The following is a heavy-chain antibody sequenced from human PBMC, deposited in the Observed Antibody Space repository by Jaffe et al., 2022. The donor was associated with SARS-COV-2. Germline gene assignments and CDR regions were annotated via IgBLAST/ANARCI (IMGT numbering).Heavy chain of an antibody. Sequence: EVQLLESGGGLVQPGGSLRLSCAASGFTFSSYAMSWVRQAPGKGLEWVSAISGSGGSTYYADSVKGRFTISRDNSKNTLYLQMNSLRAEDTAVYYCAKDGYYYDSSGHPGAHQEEYYFDYWGQGTLVTVSS. CDR3: AKDGYYYDSSGHPGAHQEEYYFDY. D-gene: IGHD3-22*01. J-gene: IGHJ4*02. V-gene: IGHV3-23*01. CDR2: ISGSGGST. CDR1: GFTFSSYA.